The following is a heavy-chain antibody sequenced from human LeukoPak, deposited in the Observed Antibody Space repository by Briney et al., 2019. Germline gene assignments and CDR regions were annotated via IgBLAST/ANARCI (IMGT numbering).Heavy chain of an antibody. CDR2: IYPGDSDT. V-gene: IGHV5-51*01. Sequence: GESLKISCKGSGYSFTSYWIGWARQMPGKGLEWMGIIYPGDSDTRYSPSFQGQVTISADKSISTAYLQWSSLKASDTAMYYCARQDIVVVPAARWDAFDIWGQGTMVTVSS. CDR1: GYSFTSYW. J-gene: IGHJ3*02. D-gene: IGHD2-2*01. CDR3: ARQDIVVVPAARWDAFDI.